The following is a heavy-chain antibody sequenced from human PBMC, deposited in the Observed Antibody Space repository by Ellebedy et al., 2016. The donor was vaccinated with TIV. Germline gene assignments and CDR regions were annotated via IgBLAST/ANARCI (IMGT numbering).Heavy chain of an antibody. Sequence: MPGGSLRLSCTVSGGSISSSSYHWGWIRQPPGKGLEWIGSIHYSGSTHYKPSLKSRVTMSVDTSKNQFSLKLTSVTAADTAVYYCARYEGATTRLDYWGQGTLVTVSS. CDR3: ARYEGATTRLDY. J-gene: IGHJ4*02. V-gene: IGHV4-39*07. CDR2: IHYSGST. CDR1: GGSISSSSYH. D-gene: IGHD1-26*01.